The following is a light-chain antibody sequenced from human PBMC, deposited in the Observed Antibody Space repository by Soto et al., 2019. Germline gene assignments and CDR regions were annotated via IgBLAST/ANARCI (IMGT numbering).Light chain of an antibody. J-gene: IGLJ1*01. CDR2: DVT. Sequence: QTALTQPASVCGSPGQSITISCTGTSSDVGGYKYVSWYQQHPDKAPKLIIYDVTNRPSGISNRFSGSKSGNTASLTISGLQAEDEADYYCSSYTSSSSYVFGTGTKLTVL. CDR1: SSDVGGYKY. CDR3: SSYTSSSSYV. V-gene: IGLV2-14*01.